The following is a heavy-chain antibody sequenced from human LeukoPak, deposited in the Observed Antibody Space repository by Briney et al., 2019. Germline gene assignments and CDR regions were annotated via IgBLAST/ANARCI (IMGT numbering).Heavy chain of an antibody. CDR1: GGTFSSYA. CDR2: IIPVFGTT. Sequence: GASVKVSCKASGGTFSSYAISWVRQAPGQGLEWMGDIIPVFGTTNYAQKFQGRVTISADRSTSTAYMEVSSLKSEDTAVYYCATKNFGNLYRHEDPFNMWGQGTTVTVSS. CDR3: ATKNFGNLYRHEDPFNM. D-gene: IGHD3-10*01. V-gene: IGHV1-69*06. J-gene: IGHJ3*02.